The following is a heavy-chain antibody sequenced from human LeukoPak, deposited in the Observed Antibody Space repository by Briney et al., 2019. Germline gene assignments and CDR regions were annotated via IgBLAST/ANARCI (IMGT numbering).Heavy chain of an antibody. CDR3: ASAHGGSGYDRPFDY. CDR2: LDTTGAST. Sequence: GGSLRLSCAASGFFFSNNAMSWVRQAPGKGLEWVSSLDTTGASTFFAGSVQGRFTISRDNAKNSLYLQMRSLRVEDTAFYYCASAHGGSGYDRPFDYWGQGTLVTVSS. V-gene: IGHV3-23*01. J-gene: IGHJ4*02. CDR1: GFFFSNNA. D-gene: IGHD5-12*01.